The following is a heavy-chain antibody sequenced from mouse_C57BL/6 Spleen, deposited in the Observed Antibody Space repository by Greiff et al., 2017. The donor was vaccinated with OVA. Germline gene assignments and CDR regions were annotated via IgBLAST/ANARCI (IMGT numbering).Heavy chain of an antibody. D-gene: IGHD1-1*01. CDR2: ISSGSSTI. J-gene: IGHJ4*01. CDR3: ARRTMATVVAEDYYAMDY. CDR1: GFTFSDYG. V-gene: IGHV5-17*01. Sequence: EVQRVESGGGLVKPGGSLKLSCAASGFTFSDYGMHWVRQAPEKGLEWVAYISSGSSTIYYADTVKGRFTISRDNAKNTLFLQMTSLRSEDTAMYYCARRTMATVVAEDYYAMDYWGQGTSVTVSS.